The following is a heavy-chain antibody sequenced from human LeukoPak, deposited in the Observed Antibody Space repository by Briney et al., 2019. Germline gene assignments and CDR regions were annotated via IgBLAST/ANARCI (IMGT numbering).Heavy chain of an antibody. J-gene: IGHJ4*03. CDR2: ISDTGGTI. Sequence: GGSLRLSCAVSGITLSNYGMSWVRQAPGKGLQWVAGISDTGGTITYADSVSGRFTISRDNAKNTLYQQMNSLRAEDTAVYFCAKRGVVIRVILVGFHKQAYYFDSWGHGALVTVSS. D-gene: IGHD3-22*01. V-gene: IGHV3-23*01. CDR1: GITLSNYG. CDR3: AKRGVVIRVILVGFHKQAYYFDS.